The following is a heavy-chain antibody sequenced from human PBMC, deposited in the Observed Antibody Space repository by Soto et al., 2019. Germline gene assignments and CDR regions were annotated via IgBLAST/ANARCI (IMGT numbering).Heavy chain of an antibody. CDR1: GFAFSDSA. D-gene: IGHD5-18*01. CDR2: VRGKRGNYGT. J-gene: IGHJ4*02. V-gene: IGHV3-73*02. Sequence: EVQLVESGGGLVQPGGSLKLSCAASGFAFSDSAMHWVRQASGKGLEWIGRVRGKRGNYGTAYAASVKDRLTISRDDSKTTTYLQTNALTIEETAVYYWPRRRDWTAVAPLDYWGQGTLVTVSS. CDR3: PRRRDWTAVAPLDY.